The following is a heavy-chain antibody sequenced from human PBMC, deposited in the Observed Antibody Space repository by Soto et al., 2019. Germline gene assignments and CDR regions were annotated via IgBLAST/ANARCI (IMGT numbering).Heavy chain of an antibody. CDR1: GGSISSGDYY. Sequence: SETLSLTCTVSGGSISSGDYYWSWIRQPPGKGLEWIGYIYYSGSTYYNPSLKSRVTISVDTSKNQFSLKLSSVTAADTAVYYCARVWDLYYFDYWGQGTLVTVSS. J-gene: IGHJ4*02. CDR2: IYYSGST. CDR3: ARVWDLYYFDY. V-gene: IGHV4-30-4*01. D-gene: IGHD1-26*01.